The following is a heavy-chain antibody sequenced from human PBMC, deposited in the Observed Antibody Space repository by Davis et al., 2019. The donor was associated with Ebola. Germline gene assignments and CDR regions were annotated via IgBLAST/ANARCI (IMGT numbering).Heavy chain of an antibody. D-gene: IGHD5-12*01. CDR2: IYHSGST. V-gene: IGHV4-4*02. J-gene: IGHJ3*02. CDR3: ARDVGWLRLIAFDI. Sequence: GSLRLSCAVSGGSISSSNWWCWVRQPPGKGLEWIGEIYHSGSTNYNPSLKSRVTISVDKSKNQFSLKLSSVTAADTAVYYCARDVGWLRLIAFDIWGQGTMVTVSS. CDR1: GGSISSSNW.